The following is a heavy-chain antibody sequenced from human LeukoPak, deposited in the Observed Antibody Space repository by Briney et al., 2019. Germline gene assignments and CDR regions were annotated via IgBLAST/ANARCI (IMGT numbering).Heavy chain of an antibody. D-gene: IGHD3-22*01. CDR2: IYPGDSET. V-gene: IGHV5-51*01. Sequence: GESLKISCRGSGYYFSSYWIAWVRQMPGKGLEWMGIIYPGDSETKYSPSFQGQVNISADRSSSTAYLQWNSLKASDTAMYYCARQDYDTSGYHLNMDVWGKGTTVTVSS. J-gene: IGHJ6*03. CDR1: GYYFSSYW. CDR3: ARQDYDTSGYHLNMDV.